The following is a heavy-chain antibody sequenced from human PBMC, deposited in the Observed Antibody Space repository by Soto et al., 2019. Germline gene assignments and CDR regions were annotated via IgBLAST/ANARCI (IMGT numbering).Heavy chain of an antibody. CDR1: GYTFASYA. CDR3: AGDRPQPAY. J-gene: IGHJ4*02. D-gene: IGHD2-2*01. Sequence: QVQLVQSGAEVKKPGASVKVSCKASGYTFASYAISWMRQAPGQGLEWMGWISAYNGNTNYAQKLQGRVTMTTDTSTRTADMELRSLRSDDTAVDSCAGDRPQPAYLGQATLVTVSS. CDR2: ISAYNGNT. V-gene: IGHV1-18*01.